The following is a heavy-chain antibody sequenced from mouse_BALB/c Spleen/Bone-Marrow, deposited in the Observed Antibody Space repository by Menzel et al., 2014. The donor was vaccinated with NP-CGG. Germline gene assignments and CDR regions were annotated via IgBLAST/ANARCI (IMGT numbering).Heavy chain of an antibody. CDR3: AREDYGSSPYYFDY. J-gene: IGHJ2*01. Sequence: EVKVVDSGPEVVKPGASVKMSCKASGYTFTSYVMHWVKQKPGQGLEWIGYSNPDNDGTKYNEKFKGKATLTSDKSSSTAYMELSSLTSENSAVYYCAREDYGSSPYYFDYWGQGTTLTVSS. CDR2: SNPDNDGT. D-gene: IGHD1-1*01. V-gene: IGHV1-14*01. CDR1: GYTFTSYV.